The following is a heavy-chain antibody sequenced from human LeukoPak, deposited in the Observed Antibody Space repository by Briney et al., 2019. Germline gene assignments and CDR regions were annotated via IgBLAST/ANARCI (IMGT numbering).Heavy chain of an antibody. CDR1: GFTFDDYA. V-gene: IGHV3-9*01. D-gene: IGHD3-10*01. CDR2: ISWNSGSI. CDR3: AKALSYGSDY. J-gene: IGHJ4*02. Sequence: GGSLRLSCAASGFTFDDYAMHWVRQAPGKGLEWVSGISWNSGSIGYADSVKGRFTISRDNAKNSLCLQMNSLRAEDTALYYCAKALSYGSDYWGQGTLVTVSS.